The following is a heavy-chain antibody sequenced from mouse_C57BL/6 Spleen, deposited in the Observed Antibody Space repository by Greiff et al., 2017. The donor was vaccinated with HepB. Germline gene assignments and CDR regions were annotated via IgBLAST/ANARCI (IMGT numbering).Heavy chain of an antibody. CDR3: TRRSLGWYGDY. V-gene: IGHV1-15*01. CDR1: GYTFTDYE. D-gene: IGHD2-1*01. Sequence: VKLMESGAELVRPGASVTLSCKASGYTFTDYEMHWVKQTPVHGLEWIGAIDPETGGTAYNQKFKGKAILTADKSSSTAYMELRSLTSEDSAVYYCTRRSLGWYGDYWGQGTSVTVSS. J-gene: IGHJ4*01. CDR2: IDPETGGT.